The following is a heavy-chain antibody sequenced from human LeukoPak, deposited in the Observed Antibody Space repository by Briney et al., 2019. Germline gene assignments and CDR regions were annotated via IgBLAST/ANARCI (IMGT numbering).Heavy chain of an antibody. Sequence: PSETLSLTCTVSGGSISSSSYYWGWIRQPPGKGLEWIGSIYCSGSTYYNPSLKSRVTISVDTSKNQFSLKLSSVTAADTAVYYCAKTFPVGYWGQGTLVTVSS. V-gene: IGHV4-39*01. D-gene: IGHD2-15*01. CDR1: GGSISSSSYY. J-gene: IGHJ4*02. CDR2: IYCSGST. CDR3: AKTFPVGY.